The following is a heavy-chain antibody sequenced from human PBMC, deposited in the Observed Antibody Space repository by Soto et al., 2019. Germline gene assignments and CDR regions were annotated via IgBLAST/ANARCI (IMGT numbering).Heavy chain of an antibody. CDR1: GYTFTSYY. V-gene: IGHV1-46*01. J-gene: IGHJ4*02. CDR3: ARVGAAGFFDY. CDR2: INPSGGST. D-gene: IGHD6-13*01. Sequence: QVQLVQSGAEVKKPGASVKVSCKASGYTFTSYYMHWVRQAPGQGLEWMGIINPSGGSTSYAQKFQGXXTXTTXTSTSTVYMELSSLRSEDTAVYYCARVGAAGFFDYWGQGTLVTVSS.